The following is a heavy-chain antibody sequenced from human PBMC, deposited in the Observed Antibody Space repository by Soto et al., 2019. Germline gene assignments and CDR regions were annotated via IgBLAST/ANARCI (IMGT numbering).Heavy chain of an antibody. CDR3: ARSSPYSWRYFWSNALDI. Sequence: SETLSLTCAVYGGSFSGYYWSWIRQPPGKGLEWIGEINHSGSTNYNPSRKSRVTISVDTSKNQFSLKLSSVTAADTAVYYCARSSPYSWRYFWSNALDIWGQGTMVTVSS. CDR1: GGSFSGYY. V-gene: IGHV4-34*01. J-gene: IGHJ3*02. D-gene: IGHD1-26*01. CDR2: INHSGST.